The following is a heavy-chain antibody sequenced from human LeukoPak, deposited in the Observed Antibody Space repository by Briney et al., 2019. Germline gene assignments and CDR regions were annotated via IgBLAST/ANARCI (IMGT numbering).Heavy chain of an antibody. CDR2: IIPIFGTA. V-gene: IGHV1-69*01. CDR1: GGTFSSYA. J-gene: IGHJ4*02. D-gene: IGHD6-19*01. Sequence: SVKVSCKASGGTFSSYAISWVRQAPGQGLEWMGGIIPIFGTANYAQKFQGRVTITADESTSTAYMELSSLRSEDTAVYYCARMAVAGTYFDYWGQGTPVTVSS. CDR3: ARMAVAGTYFDY.